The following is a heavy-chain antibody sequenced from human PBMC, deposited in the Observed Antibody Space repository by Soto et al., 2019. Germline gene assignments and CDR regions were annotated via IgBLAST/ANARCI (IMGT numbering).Heavy chain of an antibody. J-gene: IGHJ4*02. CDR3: TRGSRPGMIYAIPFDY. CDR1: GGSFSGYY. V-gene: IGHV4-34*01. CDR2: INHSGGT. Sequence: SETLSLTCAVYGGSFSGYYWSWIRQPPGKGLEWIGEINHSGGTNYNPSLKSRVTISVDTSKNQFSLNLTSVTAADTAVYYCTRGSRPGMIYAIPFDYWGQGTLVTVSS. D-gene: IGHD2-8*01.